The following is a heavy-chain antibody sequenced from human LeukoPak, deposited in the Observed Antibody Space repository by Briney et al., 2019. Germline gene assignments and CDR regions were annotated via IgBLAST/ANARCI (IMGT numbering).Heavy chain of an antibody. CDR2: ISGSGGST. CDR3: AKVGGGSSYDAFDI. V-gene: IGHV3-23*01. J-gene: IGHJ3*02. Sequence: GGSLRLSCAASGFTFSDYYMSWIRQAPGKGLEWVSAISGSGGSTYYADSVKGRFTISRDNSKNTLYLQMNSLRAEDTAVYYCAKVGGGSSYDAFDIWGQGTMVTVSS. D-gene: IGHD1-26*01. CDR1: GFTFSDYY.